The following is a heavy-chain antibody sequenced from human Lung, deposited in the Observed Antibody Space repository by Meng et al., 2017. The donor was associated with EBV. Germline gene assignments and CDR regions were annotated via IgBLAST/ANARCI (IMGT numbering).Heavy chain of an antibody. D-gene: IGHD3-22*01. CDR2: IYYTGST. Sequence: QLQEWGPRVVKPSETLSLTCTVSGGSISGYYWGWIRQPAGKGLEWIGRIYYTGSTNYNPSLKSRVTMSVDTSKNQFSLKLSSVTAADTAVYYCVRSADYYDVSGYYYLDHWGQGTLVTVSS. CDR3: VRSADYYDVSGYYYLDH. J-gene: IGHJ4*02. CDR1: GGSISGYY. V-gene: IGHV4-4*07.